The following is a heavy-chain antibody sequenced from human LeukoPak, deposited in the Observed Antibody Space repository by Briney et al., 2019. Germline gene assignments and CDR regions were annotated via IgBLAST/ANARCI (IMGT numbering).Heavy chain of an antibody. V-gene: IGHV3-30*02. CDR3: VKVGMVEIGPGYFDY. J-gene: IGHJ4*02. CDR2: IRYDGSNK. D-gene: IGHD2-15*01. Sequence: GGSLRLSCAASGFTFSSYGLHWVRQAPGRGLEWVAFIRYDGSNKYYADSVKGRFTISRDNAKNSLYLQMNSLRAEDTALYYCVKVGMVEIGPGYFDYWGQGTLVTVSS. CDR1: GFTFSSYG.